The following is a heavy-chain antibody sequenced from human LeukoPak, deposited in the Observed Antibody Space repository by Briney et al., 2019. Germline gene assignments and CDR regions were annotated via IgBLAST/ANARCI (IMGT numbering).Heavy chain of an antibody. Sequence: GGSLRLSCAASGFTFSSYWMSWVRQAPGKGLEWVANIKQDGSDKYYVDSVKGRFTISRDNAKNSLYLQMNSLRAEDTAVYYCASRQPPDYGDYGPFDYWGQGTLVTVSS. V-gene: IGHV3-7*01. J-gene: IGHJ4*02. CDR3: ASRQPPDYGDYGPFDY. D-gene: IGHD4-17*01. CDR1: GFTFSSYW. CDR2: IKQDGSDK.